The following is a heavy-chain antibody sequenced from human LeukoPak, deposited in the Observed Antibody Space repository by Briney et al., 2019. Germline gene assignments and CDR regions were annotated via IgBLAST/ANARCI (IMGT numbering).Heavy chain of an antibody. J-gene: IGHJ4*02. V-gene: IGHV3-66*01. CDR2: IYSGGST. Sequence: GGSLRLSCAVSGFTFSNYWMSWVRQAPGKGLEWVSVIYSGGSTYYADSVKGRFTISRDKSKNTLYLQMNSLRVEDTAVYYCAREGDGYNNFDYWGQGTLVTVSS. CDR3: AREGDGYNNFDY. CDR1: GFTFSNYW. D-gene: IGHD5-24*01.